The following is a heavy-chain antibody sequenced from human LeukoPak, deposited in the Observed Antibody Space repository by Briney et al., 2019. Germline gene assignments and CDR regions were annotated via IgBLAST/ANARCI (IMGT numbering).Heavy chain of an antibody. CDR2: IYGTGTI. CDR3: TRDSGTPGEVKFDP. J-gene: IGHJ5*02. V-gene: IGHV4-4*07. D-gene: IGHD3-10*01. CDR1: GGSISSYD. Sequence: SETLSLICTVSGGSISSYDWSWIRQPAGKALEWIGRIYGTGTITYNPSLHSRVTMSVDTSKNEFSLKMSSVPAAHTAVSYCTRDSGTPGEVKFDPWGQGTLVAVSS.